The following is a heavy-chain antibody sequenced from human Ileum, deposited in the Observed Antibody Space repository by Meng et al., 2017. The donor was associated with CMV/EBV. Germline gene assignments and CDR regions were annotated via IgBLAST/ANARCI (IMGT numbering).Heavy chain of an antibody. J-gene: IGHJ5*02. V-gene: IGHV3-48*04. CDR1: GFTFSSYA. CDR2: ISSRSSTI. Sequence: GESLKISCAASGFTFSSYAMSWVRQAPGKGLEWVSYISSRSSTIHYADFAKGRFTVSRDNLMETLYLQMNSLRADDTAVYYCARGNWFDPLGQGTLVAASS. CDR3: ARGNWFDP.